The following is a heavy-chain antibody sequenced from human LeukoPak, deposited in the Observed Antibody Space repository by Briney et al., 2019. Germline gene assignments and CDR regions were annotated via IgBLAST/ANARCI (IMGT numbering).Heavy chain of an antibody. D-gene: IGHD5-18*01. CDR3: ARDLAAAKPSHAFDI. Sequence: PGRSLRLSCAASGFTFSSYAMHWVRQAPGKGLEWVAVISYDGSNKYYADSVKGRFTISRDNSKNTLYLQMNSLRAGDTAMYYCARDLAAAKPSHAFDIWGQGTMVTVSS. CDR1: GFTFSSYA. CDR2: ISYDGSNK. V-gene: IGHV3-30*04. J-gene: IGHJ3*02.